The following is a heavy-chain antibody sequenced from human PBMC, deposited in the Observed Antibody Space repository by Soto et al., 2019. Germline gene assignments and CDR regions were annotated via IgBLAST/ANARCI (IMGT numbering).Heavy chain of an antibody. Sequence: SETLSLTCTVSGGSISSYYWSWIRQPPGKGLEWIGYIYYSGSTNYNPSLKSRVTISVDTSKNQLSLKLSSVTAADTAVYYCARLALVVPAAALFDPWGQETLVTVSS. V-gene: IGHV4-59*08. J-gene: IGHJ5*02. D-gene: IGHD2-2*01. CDR2: IYYSGST. CDR1: GGSISSYY. CDR3: ARLALVVPAAALFDP.